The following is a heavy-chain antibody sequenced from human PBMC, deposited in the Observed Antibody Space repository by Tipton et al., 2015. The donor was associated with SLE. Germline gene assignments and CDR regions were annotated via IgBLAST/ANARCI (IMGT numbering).Heavy chain of an antibody. CDR3: ASPSVDTAIYY. D-gene: IGHD5-18*01. J-gene: IGHJ4*02. V-gene: IGHV3-48*01. CDR1: GFIFSSYG. Sequence: SLRLSCAASGFIFSSYGMNWVRQAPGKGLEWVAYISHSSSTIYYADSVKGRFTISRDNALYLQMNSLTAEDTAVYYCASPSVDTAIYYWGQGALVTVSS. CDR2: ISHSSSTI.